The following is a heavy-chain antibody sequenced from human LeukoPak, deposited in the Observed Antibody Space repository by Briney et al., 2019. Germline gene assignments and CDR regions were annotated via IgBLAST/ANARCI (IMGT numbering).Heavy chain of an antibody. Sequence: SETLSLTCAVYGGSFSGYYWSWIRQPPGKGLEWIGEINHSGSTNYNPSLKSRVTISVDTSKNQFSLKLSSVTAADTAVYYCATGSCSGGSCENWFDPWGQGTLVTVSS. D-gene: IGHD2-15*01. J-gene: IGHJ5*02. V-gene: IGHV4-34*01. CDR1: GGSFSGYY. CDR3: ATGSCSGGSCENWFDP. CDR2: INHSGST.